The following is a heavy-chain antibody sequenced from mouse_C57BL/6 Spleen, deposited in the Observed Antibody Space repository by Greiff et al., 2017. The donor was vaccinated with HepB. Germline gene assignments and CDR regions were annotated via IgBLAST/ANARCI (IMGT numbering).Heavy chain of an antibody. CDR2: ISYDGSN. Sequence: EVKLEESGPGLVKPSQSLSLTCSVTGYSITSGYYWNWIRQFPGNKLEWMGYISYDGSNNYNPSLKNRISITRDTSKNQFFLKLNSVTTEDTATYYCARDFDYGGASWFAYWGQGTLVTVSA. V-gene: IGHV3-6*01. D-gene: IGHD2-4*01. J-gene: IGHJ3*01. CDR3: ARDFDYGGASWFAY. CDR1: GYSITSGYY.